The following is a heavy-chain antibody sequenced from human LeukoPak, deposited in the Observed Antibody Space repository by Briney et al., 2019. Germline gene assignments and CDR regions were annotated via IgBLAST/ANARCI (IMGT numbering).Heavy chain of an antibody. Sequence: ASVKVSCKVSGYTLTELSMHWVRQAPGQGLEWMGGIIPIFGTANYAQKFQGRVTITADESTSTAYMGLSSLRSEDTAVYYCARTSREMTTSTGYFDYWGQGTLVTVSS. D-gene: IGHD5-24*01. CDR3: ARTSREMTTSTGYFDY. CDR2: IIPIFGTA. V-gene: IGHV1-69*13. J-gene: IGHJ4*02. CDR1: GYTLTELS.